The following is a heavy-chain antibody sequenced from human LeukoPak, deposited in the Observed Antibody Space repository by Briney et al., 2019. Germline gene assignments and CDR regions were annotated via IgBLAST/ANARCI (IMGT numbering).Heavy chain of an antibody. CDR2: ISSSSGYI. CDR1: GFTFSSYS. J-gene: IGHJ4*02. CDR3: ARDRGYCSSGSCYGLYFDS. D-gene: IGHD2-15*01. Sequence: PGGSLRLSCAASGFTFSSYSMNWVRQAPGKGLEWVASISSSSGYIFHADSVKGRFTVSRDNAKNSLYLRISNLRAEDTALYYCARDRGYCSSGSCYGLYFDSWGQGTLVTVSS. V-gene: IGHV3-21*01.